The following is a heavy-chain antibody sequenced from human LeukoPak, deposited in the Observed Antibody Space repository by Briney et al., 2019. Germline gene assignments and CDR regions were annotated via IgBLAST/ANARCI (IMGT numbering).Heavy chain of an antibody. CDR2: ISYDGSNK. Sequence: GRSLRLSCAATGFTFSSYAMHWVRQAPGKGLEWVAVISYDGSNKYYADSVKGRFTISRDNSKNTLYLQMNSLRAEDTAVYYCARVGYYDRPWVDYWGQGTLVTVSS. V-gene: IGHV3-30-3*01. CDR3: ARVGYYDRPWVDY. CDR1: GFTFSSYA. D-gene: IGHD3-22*01. J-gene: IGHJ4*02.